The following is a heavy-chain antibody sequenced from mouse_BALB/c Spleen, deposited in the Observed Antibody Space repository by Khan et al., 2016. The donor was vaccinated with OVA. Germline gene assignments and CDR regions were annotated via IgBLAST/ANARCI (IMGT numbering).Heavy chain of an antibody. Sequence: QVQLQQSGAELAKPGASVKMSCKASGYTFTSYWMHWIKQRPGQGLEWIGYINPTSGYTDYNQKFKDKATLTADKSSSTAYMQLSSLTSDDSAVYYCAMDRIDYWGQGTALTVSS. CDR3: AMDRIDY. J-gene: IGHJ2*01. CDR1: GYTFTSYW. CDR2: INPTSGYT. V-gene: IGHV1-7*01.